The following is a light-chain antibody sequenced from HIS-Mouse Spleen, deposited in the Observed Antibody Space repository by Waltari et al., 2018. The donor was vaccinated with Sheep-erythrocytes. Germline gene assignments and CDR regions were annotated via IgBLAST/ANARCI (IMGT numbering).Light chain of an antibody. CDR1: SSDVGGYNY. Sequence: QSALTQPRSVSGSPGQSVTISCTGTSSDVGGYNYVSWYQQHPGNAPKLMIYDVSKRPSGVPDRFSGSKSGNTAYLTSSGLQAEEEADYYCCSYAGSYNHVFATGTKVTVL. V-gene: IGLV2-11*01. CDR3: CSYAGSYNHV. CDR2: DVS. J-gene: IGLJ1*01.